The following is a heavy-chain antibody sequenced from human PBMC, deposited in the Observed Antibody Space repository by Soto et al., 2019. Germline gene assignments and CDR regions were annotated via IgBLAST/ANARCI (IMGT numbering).Heavy chain of an antibody. Sequence: QVQLVESGGGVVQPGRSLRLSCEVSGFNFSTYDMHWVRQAPGQGLEWVAVISYDGSKKYYAESVKGRFSISRDNSKNTLYLQMNSPRAEDTAVYYCARDSGYGSGNSVNHYLDYWGQGTLVTVSS. CDR2: ISYDGSKK. CDR1: GFNFSTYD. V-gene: IGHV3-30*03. D-gene: IGHD3-10*01. J-gene: IGHJ4*02. CDR3: ARDSGYGSGNSVNHYLDY.